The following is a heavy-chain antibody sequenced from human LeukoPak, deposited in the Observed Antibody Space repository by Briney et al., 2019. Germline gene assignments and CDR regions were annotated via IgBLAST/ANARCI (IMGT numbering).Heavy chain of an antibody. CDR3: AKEGVNYCSSTSCPVDY. D-gene: IGHD2-2*01. CDR1: GFTFSSYA. CDR2: ISGSGGST. J-gene: IGHJ4*02. V-gene: IGHV3-23*01. Sequence: GGSLRLSCAASGFTFSSYAMSWVRQAPGKGLEWVSAISGSGGSTYYANSVKGRFTISRDNSKNTLYLEVNSLRAVDTAVYYCAKEGVNYCSSTSCPVDYWGQGTVVTVSS.